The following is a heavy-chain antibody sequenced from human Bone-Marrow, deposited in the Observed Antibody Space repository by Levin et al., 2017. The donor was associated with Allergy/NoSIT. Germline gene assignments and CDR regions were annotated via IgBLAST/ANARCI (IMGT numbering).Heavy chain of an antibody. J-gene: IGHJ4*02. CDR2: INHSGKT. Sequence: SETLSLTCAVFGTSFSGYYWSWIRQPPGKGLEWIGEINHSGKTNYNPSLKSRVTISVDRSKEQFSLNVRSVTAADTAVFYCARGRRARDNYVWAPSPFDYWGQGTLVTVSS. CDR3: ARGRRARDNYVWAPSPFDY. CDR1: GTSFSGYY. D-gene: IGHD5-24*01. V-gene: IGHV4-34*01.